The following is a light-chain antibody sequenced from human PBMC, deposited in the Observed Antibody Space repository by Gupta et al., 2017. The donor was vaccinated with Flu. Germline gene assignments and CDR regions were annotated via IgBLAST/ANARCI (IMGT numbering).Light chain of an antibody. CDR2: GAS. CDR3: QQYGNARWT. Sequence: IVLTQSPGTLSLSPGERATLSCRATQTISNNYLAWYQQKPGQAHRLLIFGASSRASGIPARCSGRGSGKDCTLTISRLEAEDGAVYYCQQYGNARWTFGQGTKVEIK. V-gene: IGKV3-20*01. CDR1: QTISNNY. J-gene: IGKJ1*01.